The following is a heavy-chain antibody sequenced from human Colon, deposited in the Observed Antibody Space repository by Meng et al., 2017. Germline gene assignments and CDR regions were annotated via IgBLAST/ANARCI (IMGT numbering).Heavy chain of an antibody. J-gene: IGHJ4*02. Sequence: QVQLVQSGAELKKPGASVKVSCQASGYSFTSYGMHWLRQAPGQRPEWMGWIYPADGNRRYSQKFQGRLTITTDTFARTAYMELSSLRSEDTAVYFCARDERGGPYYFDYWGQGTLVTVSS. CDR1: GYSFTSYG. CDR3: ARDERGGPYYFDY. V-gene: IGHV1-3*01. CDR2: IYPADGNR.